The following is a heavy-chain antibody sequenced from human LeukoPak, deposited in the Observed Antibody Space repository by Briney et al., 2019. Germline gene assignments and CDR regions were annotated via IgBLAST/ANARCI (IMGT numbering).Heavy chain of an antibody. J-gene: IGHJ4*02. Sequence: GRSLRLSCSASGFTFSSYAMHWVRQAPGKGLEYVSAISSNGGSTYYADSVKGRFTISRDNSKNTLYLQTSSLRAEDTAVYYCVKDNMDGYNLDWDYWGQGTLVTVSS. CDR2: ISSNGGST. V-gene: IGHV3-64D*06. CDR3: VKDNMDGYNLDWDY. D-gene: IGHD5-24*01. CDR1: GFTFSSYA.